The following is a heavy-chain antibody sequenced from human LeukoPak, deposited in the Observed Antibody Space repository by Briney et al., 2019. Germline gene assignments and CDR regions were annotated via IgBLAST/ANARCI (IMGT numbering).Heavy chain of an antibody. CDR3: ASYRYSSGWLGWFDP. CDR2: FDPEDGET. V-gene: IGHV1-24*01. CDR1: GYTLTELS. J-gene: IGHJ5*02. Sequence: ASVKVSCKVSGYTLTELSMHWVRQAPGKGLEWMGGFDPEDGETIYAQKFQGRVTMTEDTSTDTAYMELSSLRSEDTAVYYCASYRYSSGWLGWFDPWGQGTLVTVSS. D-gene: IGHD6-19*01.